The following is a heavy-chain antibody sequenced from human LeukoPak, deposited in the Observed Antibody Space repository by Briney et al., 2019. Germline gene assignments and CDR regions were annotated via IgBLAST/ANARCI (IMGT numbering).Heavy chain of an antibody. D-gene: IGHD5-12*01. Sequence: PGGSLRLSCAASGFTFSSYEMNWVRQAPGKGLEWVSYISSRGSAIYYADSVKGRFTISRDNAKNSLYLQMNSLRADDTAVYYCAKDEGDSGYSGYDSRPSFDYWGQGTLVTVSS. CDR1: GFTFSSYE. CDR2: ISSRGSAI. V-gene: IGHV3-48*03. J-gene: IGHJ4*02. CDR3: AKDEGDSGYSGYDSRPSFDY.